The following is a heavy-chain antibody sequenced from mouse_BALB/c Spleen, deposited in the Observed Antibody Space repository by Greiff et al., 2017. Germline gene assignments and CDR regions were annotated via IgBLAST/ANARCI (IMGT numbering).Heavy chain of an antibody. V-gene: IGHV5-6-2*01. CDR2: INSNGGST. CDR3: ARIYDGYPAY. CDR1: GFTFSSYY. J-gene: IGHJ3*01. Sequence: EVQRVESGGGLVKPGGSLKLSCAASGFTFSSYYMSWVRQTPEKRLELVAAINSNGGSTYYPDTVKGRFTISRDNAKNTLYLQMSSLKSEDTALYYCARIYDGYPAYWGQGTLVTVSA. D-gene: IGHD2-3*01.